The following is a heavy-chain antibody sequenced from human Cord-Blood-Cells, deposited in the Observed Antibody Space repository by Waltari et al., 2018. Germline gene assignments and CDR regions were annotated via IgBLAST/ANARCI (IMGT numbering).Heavy chain of an antibody. J-gene: IGHJ4*02. CDR3: ATRGRKDHIVVVPAATYYFDY. Sequence: QVQLVQSGAEVKKPGASVKVSCKVSGYTLTELSMHWVRQAPGKGLEWMGGFDPEDGETIYAQKFRGRVTMTEDTSTDTAYMELSSLRSEDTAVYYCATRGRKDHIVVVPAATYYFDYWGQGTLVTVSS. CDR2: FDPEDGET. CDR1: GYTLTELS. D-gene: IGHD2-2*01. V-gene: IGHV1-24*01.